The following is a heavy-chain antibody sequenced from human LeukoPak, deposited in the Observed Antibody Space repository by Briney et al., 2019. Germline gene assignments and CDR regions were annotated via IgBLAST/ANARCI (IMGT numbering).Heavy chain of an antibody. Sequence: GGSVRLSCAAAGFPFSSYAMSWVRQAPGKGLEWVSAISGSGDNTFYADSVKGRFTISRDNSKNTLLLQMNSLRGEDTALYFCAKDLWSVAVSALDHWGQGTRVTVSS. CDR1: GFPFSSYA. CDR2: ISGSGDNT. D-gene: IGHD3-3*01. V-gene: IGHV3-23*01. CDR3: AKDLWSVAVSALDH. J-gene: IGHJ4*02.